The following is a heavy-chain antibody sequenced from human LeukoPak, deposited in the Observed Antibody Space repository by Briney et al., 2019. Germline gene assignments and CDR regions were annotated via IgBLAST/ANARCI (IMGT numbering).Heavy chain of an antibody. V-gene: IGHV4-38-2*02. D-gene: IGHD3-10*01. CDR3: ARHKSKDGSGSYSNPLSYFDY. J-gene: IGHJ4*02. CDR1: GYSISSGYY. Sequence: SETLSLSCTVSGYSISSGYYWGWIRQPPGKGLGWIGSIYHSGGTYYNPSLKSRVTISVDTSKNQLSLKLSSVTAADTAVYYCARHKSKDGSGSYSNPLSYFDYWGQGTLVTVSS. CDR2: IYHSGGT.